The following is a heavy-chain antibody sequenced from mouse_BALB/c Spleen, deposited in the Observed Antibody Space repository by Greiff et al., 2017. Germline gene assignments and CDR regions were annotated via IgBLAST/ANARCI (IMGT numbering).Heavy chain of an antibody. J-gene: IGHJ2*01. CDR3: ARDGLGRRYFDY. Sequence: EVQVVESGGGLVKPGGSLKLSCAASGFAFSSYDMSWVRQTPEKRLEWVAYISSGGGSTYYPDTVKGRFTISRDNAKNTLYLQMSSLKSEDTAMYDCARDGLGRRYFDYWGQGTTLTVSS. CDR1: GFAFSSYD. V-gene: IGHV5-12-1*01. CDR2: ISSGGGST. D-gene: IGHD4-1*01.